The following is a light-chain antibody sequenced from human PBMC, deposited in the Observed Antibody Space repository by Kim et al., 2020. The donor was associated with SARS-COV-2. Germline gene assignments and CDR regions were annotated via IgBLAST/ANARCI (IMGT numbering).Light chain of an antibody. CDR2: AAS. CDR1: QGISAH. J-gene: IGKJ1*01. V-gene: IGKV1-27*01. CDR3: QKYNSAPWT. Sequence: DIQMTQSPSSLSASVGDGVTMTCRASQGISAHLAWYQQKPGKVPKLLIYAASALQSGVPSRFRGSGSGTDFTLTISSLQPEDFGTYYCQKYNSAPWTFGQGTKVDIK.